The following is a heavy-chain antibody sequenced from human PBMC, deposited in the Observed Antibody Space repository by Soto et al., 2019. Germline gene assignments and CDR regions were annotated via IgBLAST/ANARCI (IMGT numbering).Heavy chain of an antibody. Sequence: QVQLQESGPGLVKPSQTLSLTCSVSGASISSGNYYWSWIRQHPGNGLEWIGYIFYTGSTYYNPSLRRRITITEDMSKNHFYLRLSSVTAADTAVYYCARGREEAGGPFDYWGQGTLVTVSS. CDR1: GASISSGNYY. D-gene: IGHD3-10*01. J-gene: IGHJ4*02. V-gene: IGHV4-31*03. CDR3: ARGREEAGGPFDY. CDR2: IFYTGST.